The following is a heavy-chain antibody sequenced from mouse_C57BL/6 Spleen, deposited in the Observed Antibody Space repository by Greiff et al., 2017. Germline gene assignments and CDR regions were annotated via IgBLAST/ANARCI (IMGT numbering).Heavy chain of an antibody. CDR2: INYDGSST. V-gene: IGHV5-16*01. D-gene: IGHD2-4*01. CDR1: GFTFSDYY. J-gene: IGHJ3*01. CDR3: AIYYDYDGGFAY. Sequence: EVKLMESEGGLVQPGSSMKLSCTASGFTFSDYYMAWVRQVPEKGLEWVANINYDGSSTYYLDSLKSRFIISRDNAKNILYLQMSSLKSEDTATYYCAIYYDYDGGFAYWGQGTLVTVSA.